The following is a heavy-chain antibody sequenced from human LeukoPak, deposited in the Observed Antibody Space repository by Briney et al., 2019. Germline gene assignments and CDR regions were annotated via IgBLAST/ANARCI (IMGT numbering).Heavy chain of an antibody. CDR1: GFTFSSYE. Sequence: PPGGSLRLSCAASGFTFSSYEMNWVRQAPGKGLEWVSYISSSGSTIYYADSVKGRFTISRDNAKNSLFLQMNSLRAEDTAVYYCAREVRGRCDAFDIWGQGTMVTVSS. V-gene: IGHV3-48*03. CDR3: AREVRGRCDAFDI. CDR2: ISSSGSTI. J-gene: IGHJ3*02. D-gene: IGHD2-15*01.